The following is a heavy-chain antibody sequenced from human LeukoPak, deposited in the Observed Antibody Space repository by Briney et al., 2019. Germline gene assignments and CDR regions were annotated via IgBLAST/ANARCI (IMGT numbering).Heavy chain of an antibody. CDR1: GFTFSSYW. Sequence: PGGSLRLSCAASGFTFSSYWMSWVRQAPGKGLEWVANIKQDGSEKYYVDSVKGRFTISRDNAKNSLYLQMNSLRAEDTAVYYYARGIVATIPYGMDVWGQGTTVTVSS. CDR2: IKQDGSEK. CDR3: ARGIVATIPYGMDV. V-gene: IGHV3-7*03. D-gene: IGHD5-12*01. J-gene: IGHJ6*02.